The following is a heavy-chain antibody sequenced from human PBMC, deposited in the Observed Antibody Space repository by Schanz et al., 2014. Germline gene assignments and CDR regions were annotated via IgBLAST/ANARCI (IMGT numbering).Heavy chain of an antibody. CDR3: ARRGPNCSNNACYHGWFDP. CDR2: VSPYSGDT. D-gene: IGHD4-4*01. CDR1: GYRFIGYY. V-gene: IGHV1-2*06. J-gene: IGHJ5*02. Sequence: QVLLVQSGAEVKKPGASVKVSCKASGYRFIGYYVHWVRQAPGQGLEWMGRVSPYSGDTNYAPTFQGRVSMTRDTSISTAYMEVTRLVSSDTAVYYCARRGPNCSNNACYHGWFDPWGQGTLVTVSS.